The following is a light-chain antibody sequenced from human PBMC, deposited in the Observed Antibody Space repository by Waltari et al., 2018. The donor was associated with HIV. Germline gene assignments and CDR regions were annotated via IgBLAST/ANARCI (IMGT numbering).Light chain of an antibody. J-gene: IGLJ2*01. CDR2: DTD. V-gene: IGLV7-46*01. CDR1: SGPVTIAHY. Sequence: QAVVTQEPSLTVSPGGTVTLTCGSTSGPVTIAHYPYWLQQKPGQAPRTLLFDTDVKYSWTPARFSASLRGGRAALTLSDVQPEDEADYFCFLSYNGVWVFGGGTKLSVL. CDR3: FLSYNGVWV.